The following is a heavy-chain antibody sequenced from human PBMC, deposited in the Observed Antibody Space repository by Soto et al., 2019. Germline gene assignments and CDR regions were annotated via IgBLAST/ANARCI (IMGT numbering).Heavy chain of an antibody. V-gene: IGHV5-51*04. D-gene: IGHD4-17*01. J-gene: IGHJ4*02. CDR1: GYRFTSYW. Sequence: EVQLVQSGAEVKKPGESLKISCKGSGYRFTSYWIDWVRQIPGKGLEWMGIIYPGDADTRYSPSFQGQVTISADKPISTAYLQGSSLKASDTAMYYCARHDSTQDYGDSRWETFFDFWGQGTLVTVSS. CDR3: ARHDSTQDYGDSRWETFFDF. CDR2: IYPGDADT.